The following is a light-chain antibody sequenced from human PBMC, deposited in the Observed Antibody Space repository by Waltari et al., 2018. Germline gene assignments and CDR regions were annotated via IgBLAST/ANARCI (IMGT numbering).Light chain of an antibody. CDR2: GAS. CDR1: QSISTNF. Sequence: IVLTQSPGTLSLSPGEGATLSCRASQSISTNFLAWYQLRRGQAPRLLIYGASSRATGIPDRFSGSGSATDFTLTINRLEPEDFAVYYCQHYGGSPWTFGQGTKVEIK. CDR3: QHYGGSPWT. J-gene: IGKJ1*01. V-gene: IGKV3-20*01.